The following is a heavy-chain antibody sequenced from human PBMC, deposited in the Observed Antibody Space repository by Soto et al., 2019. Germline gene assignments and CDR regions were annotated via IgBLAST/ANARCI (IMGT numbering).Heavy chain of an antibody. D-gene: IGHD3-9*01. CDR1: GYSISSSNW. J-gene: IGHJ5*02. CDR2: IYYSGST. Sequence: SLTCAVSGYSISSSNWWGLIRQPPGKGLEWIGYIYYSGSTYYNPSLKSRVTMSVDTSKNQFSLKLSSVTAVDTAVYYCARTGPDFDWLLPAGWFDPWGQGTLVTVSS. V-gene: IGHV4-28*01. CDR3: ARTGPDFDWLLPAGWFDP.